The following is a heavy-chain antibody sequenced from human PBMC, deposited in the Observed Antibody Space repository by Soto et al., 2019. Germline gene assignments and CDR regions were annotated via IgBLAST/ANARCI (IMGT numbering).Heavy chain of an antibody. J-gene: IGHJ3*02. V-gene: IGHV3-30-3*01. CDR1: GFTFSSYA. Sequence: GSLRLSCAASGFTFSSYAMHWVRQAPGKGLEWVAVISYDGSNKYYADSVKGRFTISRDNSKNTLYLQMNSLRAEDTAVYYCARYIVVVTATYAFDIWGQGTMVTVSS. D-gene: IGHD2-21*02. CDR2: ISYDGSNK. CDR3: ARYIVVVTATYAFDI.